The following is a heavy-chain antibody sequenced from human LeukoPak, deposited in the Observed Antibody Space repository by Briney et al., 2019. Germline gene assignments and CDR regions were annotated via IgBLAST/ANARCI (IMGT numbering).Heavy chain of an antibody. CDR1: GFTFNNYA. CDR3: VKADGPNYGDYGGPPDY. J-gene: IGHJ4*02. Sequence: GGSLRLSCAASGFTFNNYAMHWVRQAPGKGLEWVSGINWNSGSIGYVDSVQGRFTISRDNARNSLYLQMNSLRAEDTALYYCVKADGPNYGDYGGPPDYWGQGTLVTVSS. V-gene: IGHV3-9*01. CDR2: INWNSGSI. D-gene: IGHD4-17*01.